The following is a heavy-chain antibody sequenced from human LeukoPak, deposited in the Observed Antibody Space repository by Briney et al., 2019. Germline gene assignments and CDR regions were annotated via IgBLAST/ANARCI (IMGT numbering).Heavy chain of an antibody. J-gene: IGHJ3*02. V-gene: IGHV4-34*01. D-gene: IGHD3-3*01. CDR2: INHSGST. CDR3: ARGRGDFWSGYYRAFDI. Sequence: SETLSLTCAAYGGSFSGYYWSWIRQPPGKGLEWIGEINHSGSTNYNPSLKSRVTISVDTSKNQFSLKLSSVTAADTAVYYCARGRGDFWSGYYRAFDIWGQGTMVTVSS. CDR1: GGSFSGYY.